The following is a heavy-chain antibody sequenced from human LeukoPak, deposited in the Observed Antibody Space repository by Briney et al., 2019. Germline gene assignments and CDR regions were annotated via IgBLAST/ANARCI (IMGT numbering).Heavy chain of an antibody. V-gene: IGHV1-46*01. J-gene: IGHJ4*02. CDR2: FNPSGDST. D-gene: IGHD3-22*01. Sequence: ASVKVSCKASGYTFTNYYSHWVRQAPGQGLEWMGIFNPSGDSTTYAQKFQGRLTMTRDTSTSTVYMELSSLRSEDTAVYYCARGYYYDSSGYYLPDYWGQGTLVTVSS. CDR3: ARGYYYDSSGYYLPDY. CDR1: GYTFTNYY.